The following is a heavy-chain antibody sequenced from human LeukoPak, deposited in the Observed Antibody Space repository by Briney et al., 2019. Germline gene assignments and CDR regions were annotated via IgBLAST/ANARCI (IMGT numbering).Heavy chain of an antibody. CDR3: ARSTTEGYFDY. CDR1: GGSISSGGYY. CDR2: IYHSGST. Sequence: PSETLSLTCTVSGGSISSGGYYWSWIRQPPGKGLEWIGYIYHSGSTYYNPSLKSRVTISVDRSKNQFSLKLSSVTAADTAVYYCARSTTEGYFDYWGXGTLVTVSS. J-gene: IGHJ4*01. D-gene: IGHD4-17*01. V-gene: IGHV4-30-2*01.